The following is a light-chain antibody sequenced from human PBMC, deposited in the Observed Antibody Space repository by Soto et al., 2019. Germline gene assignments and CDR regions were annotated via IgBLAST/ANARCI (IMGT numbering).Light chain of an antibody. Sequence: QPVLTQPPSVSGAPGQRVTISCTGSSSNIGAGYDVHWYQQLPGTAPKLLIYGNSNRPSGVPDRFSGSKSGTSASLAITGLPAEDEADYYCQSYESSLSGWVFGGGPKLTVL. CDR2: GNS. J-gene: IGLJ3*02. CDR3: QSYESSLSGWV. CDR1: SSNIGAGYD. V-gene: IGLV1-40*01.